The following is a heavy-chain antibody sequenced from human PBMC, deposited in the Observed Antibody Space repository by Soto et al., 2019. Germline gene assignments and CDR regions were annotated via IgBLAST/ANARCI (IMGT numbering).Heavy chain of an antibody. CDR3: ARDSGSHDAFDI. Sequence: SVKVSCKASGGTFSSYAISWVRQAPGQGLEWMGGIIPIFGTANYAQKFQGRVTITADESTSTAYMELSSLRSEDTAVYYCARDSGSHDAFDIWGQGTMVTVSS. CDR2: IIPIFGTA. J-gene: IGHJ3*02. CDR1: GGTFSSYA. D-gene: IGHD1-26*01. V-gene: IGHV1-69*13.